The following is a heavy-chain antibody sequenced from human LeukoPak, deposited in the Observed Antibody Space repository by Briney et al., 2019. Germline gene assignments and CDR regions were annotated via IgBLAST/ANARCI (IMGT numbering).Heavy chain of an antibody. CDR3: ARGREGSSSSDY. D-gene: IGHD6-13*01. CDR2: TNPNSGNT. Sequence: GASVKVSCKASVYTFTSYDINWVRHATGQGLEWMGWTNPNSGNTGYAHKFQGRVTITINTAISTAYMELSSLRCEDTAVYYCARGREGSSSSDYWGQGTLVTVSS. V-gene: IGHV1-8*02. J-gene: IGHJ4*02. CDR1: VYTFTSYD.